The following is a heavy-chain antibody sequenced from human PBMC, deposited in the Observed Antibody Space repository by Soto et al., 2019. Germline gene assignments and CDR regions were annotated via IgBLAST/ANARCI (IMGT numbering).Heavy chain of an antibody. CDR2: INHSGST. Sequence: SETLSLTCAVYGGSGGSFSGYYWSWIRQPPGKGLEWIGEINHSGSTNYNPSLRSRVAMSVDTSKNQFSLKLNSVTAADTAVYYCARRYGYAFDIWGQGTMVTVSS. V-gene: IGHV4-34*01. J-gene: IGHJ3*02. D-gene: IGHD4-17*01. CDR3: ARRYGYAFDI. CDR1: GGSGGSFSGYY.